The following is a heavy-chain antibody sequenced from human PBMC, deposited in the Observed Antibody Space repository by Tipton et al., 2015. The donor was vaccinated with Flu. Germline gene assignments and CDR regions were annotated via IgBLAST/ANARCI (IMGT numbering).Heavy chain of an antibody. CDR3: ARDPIYGNDGWDAFDI. V-gene: IGHV1-46*01. CDR1: GFTFTSYY. CDR2: IDPSGGTT. Sequence: QLVQSGAEVKKPGASVKVSCKASGFTFTSYYIHWVRQAPGQGLEWMGVIDPSGGTTNYAQNLQGRVTMTRDTSTSTVYMDMSSLRSEDTAVYYCARDPIYGNDGWDAFDIWGQGTMVTVSS. J-gene: IGHJ3*02. D-gene: IGHD1-1*01.